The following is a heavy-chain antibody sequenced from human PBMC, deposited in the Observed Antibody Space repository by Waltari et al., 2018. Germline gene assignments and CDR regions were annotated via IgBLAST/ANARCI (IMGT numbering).Heavy chain of an antibody. CDR3: ARGSYYEDY. CDR2: IYSSGSTSGST. D-gene: IGHD1-26*01. Sequence: QLQLQESGPGLVKPSETLSLTCTVSGGSISSSSYYWGWIRQPPGKGLEWIGRIYSSGSTSGSTNYNPSLKSRVTMSVDTSKNQVSLKLSSVTAADTAVYYCARGSYYEDYWGQGTLVTVSP. CDR1: GGSISSSSYY. V-gene: IGHV4-61*05. J-gene: IGHJ4*02.